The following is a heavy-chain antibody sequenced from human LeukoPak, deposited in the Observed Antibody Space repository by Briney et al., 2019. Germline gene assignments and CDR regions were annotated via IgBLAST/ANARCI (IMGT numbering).Heavy chain of an antibody. J-gene: IGHJ4*02. V-gene: IGHV3-48*02. CDR3: ARDSGSYSAPPDY. CDR1: GFTFSSYS. CDR2: ISTTITSTI. Sequence: GGSLRLSCAASGFTFSSYSMNWVRQAPGKGLEWVSYISTTITSTIHYADSVKGRFTISRDNAKNSLYLQMNSLRDEDTAVYYCARDSGSYSAPPDYWGQGTLVTVSS. D-gene: IGHD1-26*01.